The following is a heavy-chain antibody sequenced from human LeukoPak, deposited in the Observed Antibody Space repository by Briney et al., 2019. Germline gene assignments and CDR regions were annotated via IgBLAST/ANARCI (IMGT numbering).Heavy chain of an antibody. CDR1: GFTFCSCA. CDR3: ARDSPSRYSSDYMDV. D-gene: IGHD6-6*01. V-gene: IGHV3-30*01. CDR2: MSYDGSNK. J-gene: IGHJ6*03. Sequence: QPGRSLRLSCAASGFTFCSCAFHWVRQAPGKGLEWVELMSYDGSNKYYADSVKGRFTISRDNSKNTLYLQMNSLRAEDTAVYYCARDSPSRYSSDYMDVWGKGTTVTVSS.